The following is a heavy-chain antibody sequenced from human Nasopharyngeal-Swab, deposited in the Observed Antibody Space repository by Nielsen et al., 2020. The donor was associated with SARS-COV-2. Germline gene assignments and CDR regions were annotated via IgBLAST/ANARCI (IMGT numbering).Heavy chain of an antibody. CDR1: GGSISSYY. CDR3: ARTSEDYYYYYMDV. V-gene: IGHV4-59*01. D-gene: IGHD1-26*01. CDR2: IYYSGGT. J-gene: IGHJ6*03. Sequence: SETLSLTCTVSGGSISSYYWSWIRQLPGKGLEWIGYIYYSGGTNYNPSLKSRVTFSVDTSKNQFSLKVRSVTAADTAVYYCARTSEDYYYYYMDVWGKGTTVTVSS.